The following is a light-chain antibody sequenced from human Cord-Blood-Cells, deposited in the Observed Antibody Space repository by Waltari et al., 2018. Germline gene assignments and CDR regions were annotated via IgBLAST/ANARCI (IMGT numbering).Light chain of an antibody. J-gene: IGKJ5*01. CDR1: QSVSSSY. Sequence: EIVLTQSPGTLSLSPGERATLSCRASQSVSSSYLAWYQQKPGQAPRLLSYGASSRATGIPDRFSGSGSGTDFTLTISRPEPEDFAVYYCQQYGSSPLFGQGTRLEIK. CDR3: QQYGSSPL. V-gene: IGKV3-20*01. CDR2: GAS.